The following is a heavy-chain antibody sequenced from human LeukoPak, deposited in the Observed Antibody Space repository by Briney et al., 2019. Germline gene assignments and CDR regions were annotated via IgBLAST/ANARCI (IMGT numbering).Heavy chain of an antibody. CDR1: GGSFSGYY. V-gene: IGHV4-34*01. J-gene: IGHJ5*02. CDR3: ARVLDSSGYYYGFDP. CDR2: INHSGST. D-gene: IGHD3-22*01. Sequence: KPSETLSLTCAVCGGSFSGYYWSWIRQPRGKGLEWIGEINHSGSTNYNPSLKSRVTISVDTSKNQFSLKLSSVTAADTAVYYCARVLDSSGYYYGFDPWGQGTLVTVSS.